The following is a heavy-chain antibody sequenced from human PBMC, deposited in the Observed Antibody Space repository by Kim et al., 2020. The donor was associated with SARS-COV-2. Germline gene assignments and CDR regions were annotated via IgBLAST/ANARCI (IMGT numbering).Heavy chain of an antibody. V-gene: IGHV3-23*01. CDR2: ISGSGGST. Sequence: GGSLRLSCAASGFTFSSYAMSWVRQAPGKGLEWVSAISGSGGSTYYADSVKGRFTISRDNSKNTLYLQMNSLRAEDTAVYYCAKKPSGIAAAGTKGNFDYWGQGTLVTVSS. J-gene: IGHJ4*02. D-gene: IGHD6-13*01. CDR1: GFTFSSYA. CDR3: AKKPSGIAAAGTKGNFDY.